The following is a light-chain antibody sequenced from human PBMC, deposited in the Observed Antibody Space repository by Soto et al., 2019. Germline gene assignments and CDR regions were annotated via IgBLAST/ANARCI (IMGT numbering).Light chain of an antibody. CDR1: SSDDGGYNY. J-gene: IGLJ1*01. CDR3: RSYTSSSTPYV. Sequence: QSALTQPASVSGSPGQSITISCTGTSSDDGGYNYVSWYQQHPGKAPKLMIYDVSNRPSGVSNRFSGSKSGNTASLTISGLQAEDEADYYCRSYTSSSTPYVFGTGTKLTVL. CDR2: DVS. V-gene: IGLV2-14*01.